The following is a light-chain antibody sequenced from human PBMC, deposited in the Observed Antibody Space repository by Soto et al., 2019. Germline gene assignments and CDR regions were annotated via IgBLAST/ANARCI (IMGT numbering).Light chain of an antibody. CDR3: QQYGSSIT. Sequence: DIVLTQSPDTLSLSPGERATLSCRASQSVSSNYLAWYQQKPGQTPRLLIYGASSRATGIPDRFSGSGSGTDFTLTISRLEPEDFAVYYCQQYGSSITFGQGTRLEIK. CDR1: QSVSSNY. V-gene: IGKV3-20*01. J-gene: IGKJ5*01. CDR2: GAS.